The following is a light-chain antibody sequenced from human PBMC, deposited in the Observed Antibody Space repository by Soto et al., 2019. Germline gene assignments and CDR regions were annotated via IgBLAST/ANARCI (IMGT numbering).Light chain of an antibody. J-gene: IGKJ4*01. Sequence: EIVLAQSPATLSLSPGERATLSCRASQSLGNLLAWYQQKPDQAHRLLIFEASTRATGVPVRISGSGSGTDFTLTISSLEPEDFAVYYCQQYKNWPPHTFGGGTKLQIK. V-gene: IGKV3-11*01. CDR1: QSLGNL. CDR2: EAS. CDR3: QQYKNWPPHT.